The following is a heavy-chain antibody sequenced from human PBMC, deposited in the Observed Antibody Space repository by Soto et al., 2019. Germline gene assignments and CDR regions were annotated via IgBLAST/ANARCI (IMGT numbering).Heavy chain of an antibody. CDR2: MYAGGDT. V-gene: IGHV3-53*01. D-gene: IGHD1-26*01. CDR3: VSRSPSGVFDY. J-gene: IGHJ4*01. Sequence: GGSLRLSCGTSGLSVGDNYMGWVRQAPGRGLEWVSVMYAGGDTHYADSVKGRFTISRDKSENTLYLKMNSLRDEDTGVYFCVSRSPSGVFDYWGLGTLVTVSS. CDR1: GLSVGDNY.